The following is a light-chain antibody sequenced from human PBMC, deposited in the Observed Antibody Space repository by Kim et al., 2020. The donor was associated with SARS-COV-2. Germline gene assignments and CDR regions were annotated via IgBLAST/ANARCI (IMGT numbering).Light chain of an antibody. CDR1: QSIKNN. CDR3: QQYEKWPPLT. Sequence: SPGKSAPLSCRASQSIKNNLAWYQPRPGQPPRLLIYGATTRAIDIPGRFSGRGSGTEFTLTISSLQSEDFAIYYCQQYEKWPPLTFGGGTKVDIK. J-gene: IGKJ4*01. V-gene: IGKV3-15*01. CDR2: GAT.